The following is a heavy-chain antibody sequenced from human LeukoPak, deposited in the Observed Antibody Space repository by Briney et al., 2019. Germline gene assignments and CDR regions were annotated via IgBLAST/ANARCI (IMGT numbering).Heavy chain of an antibody. V-gene: IGHV4-59*12. CDR3: ARIAARTVDY. J-gene: IGHJ4*02. Sequence: PSETLSLTCTVSGGYISSYSWSWIRQPPGKGLEWIGSIYYNGSTDYNPSLKSRVTISIDTSKNQFSLKLSSVTAADTTVYYCARIAARTVDYWGQGTLVTVSS. CDR1: GGYISSYS. D-gene: IGHD6-6*01. CDR2: IYYNGST.